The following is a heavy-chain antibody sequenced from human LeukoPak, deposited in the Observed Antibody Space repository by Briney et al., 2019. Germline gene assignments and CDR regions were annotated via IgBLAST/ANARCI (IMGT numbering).Heavy chain of an antibody. CDR2: IYYSGST. Sequence: PSETLSLTRTVSGGSISSSSYYWGWIRQPPGKGPEWIGSIYYSGSTYYNPSLKSRVTISVDTSKNQFSLKLSSVTAADTAVYYCARDDSSSDAFDIWGQGTMVTVSS. V-gene: IGHV4-39*02. J-gene: IGHJ3*02. CDR1: GGSISSSSYY. D-gene: IGHD3-22*01. CDR3: ARDDSSSDAFDI.